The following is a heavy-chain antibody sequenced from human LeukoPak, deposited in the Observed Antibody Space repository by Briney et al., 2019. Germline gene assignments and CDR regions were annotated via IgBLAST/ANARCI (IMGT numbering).Heavy chain of an antibody. CDR2: LNRDGSST. CDR3: ARDRDGYNSFDF. J-gene: IGHJ4*02. CDR1: GFTFSSYW. D-gene: IGHD5-24*01. Sequence: GGSLRLSCAASGFTFSSYWMHWVRQAPGKGLVWVARLNRDGSSTNYADSVKGRFTICRDNAKNTLHLQMNSLRVEDTAVYYCARDRDGYNSFDFWGQGTLVTVSS. V-gene: IGHV3-74*01.